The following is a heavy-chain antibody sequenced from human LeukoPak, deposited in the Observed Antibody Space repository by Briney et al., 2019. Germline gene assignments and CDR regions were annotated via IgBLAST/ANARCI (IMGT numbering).Heavy chain of an antibody. V-gene: IGHV4-30-2*01. CDR2: IYHSGST. CDR3: ARGQYSSSSGWYFDL. Sequence: PSETLSLTCTVSGGSISSGGYYWSWIRQPPGKGLEWIGYIYHSGSTYYNPSLKSRVTISVDRSKNQFSLKLSSVTAADTAVYYCARGQYSSSSGWYFDLWGRGTLVTVSS. D-gene: IGHD6-6*01. J-gene: IGHJ2*01. CDR1: GGSISSGGYY.